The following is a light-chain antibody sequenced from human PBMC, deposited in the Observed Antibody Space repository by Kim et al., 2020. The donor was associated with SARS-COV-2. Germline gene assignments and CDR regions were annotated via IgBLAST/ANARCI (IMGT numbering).Light chain of an antibody. V-gene: IGLV1-44*01. Sequence: RVNISCSRSGSNIGSNAVSWYQQLPGTAPKLLIYNDNHRPSGIPDRFSGSKSGTSASLAISGLQSGDEADYFCSTWADSLNGHVVFGGGTQLTVL. J-gene: IGLJ2*01. CDR2: NDN. CDR1: GSNIGSNA. CDR3: STWADSLNGHVV.